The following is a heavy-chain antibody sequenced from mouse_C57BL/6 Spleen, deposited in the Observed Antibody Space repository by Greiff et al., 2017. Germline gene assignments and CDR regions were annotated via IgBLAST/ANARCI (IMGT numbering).Heavy chain of an antibody. CDR2: ISSGSSTI. V-gene: IGHV5-17*01. CDR1: GFTFSDYG. J-gene: IGHJ4*01. CDR3: AMSYYYGSSPYAMDY. Sequence: EVQVVESGGGLVKPGGSLKLSCAASGFTFSDYGMHWVRQAPEKGLEWVAYISSGSSTIYYADTVTGRFTIARDNAKNTLFLQMTSLRSEDTAMYYCAMSYYYGSSPYAMDYWGQGTSVTVSS. D-gene: IGHD1-1*01.